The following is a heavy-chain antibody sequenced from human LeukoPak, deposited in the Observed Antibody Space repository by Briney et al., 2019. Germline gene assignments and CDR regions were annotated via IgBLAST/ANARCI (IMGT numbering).Heavy chain of an antibody. CDR2: IDRDGSVK. V-gene: IGHV3-7*01. J-gene: IGHJ4*02. CDR3: ARDPGSSSFDY. CDR1: GFTFSNYW. D-gene: IGHD6-13*01. Sequence: PGGSLRLSCAASGFTFSNYWMTWVRQTPGKGLEFVANIDRDGSVKNYVGSVKGRFTISKDHAKNALYLQMNSLRADDTAMYYCARDPGSSSFDYWGQGSLVTVSP.